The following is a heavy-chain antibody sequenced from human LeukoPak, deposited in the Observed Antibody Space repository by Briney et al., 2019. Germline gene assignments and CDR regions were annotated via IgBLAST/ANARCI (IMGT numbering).Heavy chain of an antibody. CDR3: ARLSSHYGDYKVDP. CDR1: GGTFSSYA. CDR2: IIPIFGTA. D-gene: IGHD4-17*01. J-gene: IGHJ5*02. V-gene: IGHV1-69*06. Sequence: SVKVSCKASGGTFSSYAISWVRQAPGQGLEWMGGIIPIFGTANYAQKFQGRVTITADKSTSPAYMELSSLRSEDTAVYHCARLSSHYGDYKVDPWGQGTLVTVSS.